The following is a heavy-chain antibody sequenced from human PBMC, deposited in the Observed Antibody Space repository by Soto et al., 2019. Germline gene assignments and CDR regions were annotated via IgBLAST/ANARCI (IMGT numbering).Heavy chain of an antibody. CDR3: ARPLGYYFAY. CDR1: GFTFSSYA. D-gene: IGHD6-13*01. J-gene: IGHJ4*02. V-gene: IGHV3-30-3*01. CDR2: ISYDGSNK. Sequence: QVQLVESGGGVVQPGRSLRLSCAASGFTFSSYAMHWVRQAPGKGLEWVAVISYDGSNKYYADSVKGRFTISRDNSKNTLYLQMNSLRAEDTAVYYCARPLGYYFAYWGQGTLVTVSS.